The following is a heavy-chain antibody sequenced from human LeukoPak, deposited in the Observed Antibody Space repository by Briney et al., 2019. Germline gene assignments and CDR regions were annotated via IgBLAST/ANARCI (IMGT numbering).Heavy chain of an antibody. V-gene: IGHV3-30*18. CDR1: GFTFSSYG. D-gene: IGHD2-2*01. CDR2: ISYDGSNR. CDR3: AKDGAIVVVPDGPRNFDY. Sequence: PGRSLRLSCAASGFTFSSYGMHWVRQAPGKGLEWVAVISYDGSNRYYADSVKGRFTISRDNSKNTLYLHMNSLRAEDTAVYYCAKDGAIVVVPDGPRNFDYWGQGTLVTVSS. J-gene: IGHJ4*02.